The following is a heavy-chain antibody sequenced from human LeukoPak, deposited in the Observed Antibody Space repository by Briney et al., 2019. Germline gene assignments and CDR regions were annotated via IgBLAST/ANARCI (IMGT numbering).Heavy chain of an antibody. D-gene: IGHD5-18*01. Sequence: SETLSLTCDVSGYSISSGYYWGWMRQPPGKGLEWIGSVFHSGSTYYNPSLGSRATIELETSKNQFSLQLTSVAAADTAVYYCAGPDTAMHYWGQGPLVPVSS. CDR2: VFHSGST. J-gene: IGHJ4*02. CDR3: AGPDTAMHY. CDR1: GYSISSGYY. V-gene: IGHV4-38-2*01.